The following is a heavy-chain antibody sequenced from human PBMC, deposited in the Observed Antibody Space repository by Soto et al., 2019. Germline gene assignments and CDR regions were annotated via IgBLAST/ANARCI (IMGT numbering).Heavy chain of an antibody. D-gene: IGHD2-2*01. J-gene: IGHJ6*02. CDR2: INPSSGGT. CDR3: AKRGDIVEVSRTFVGYGMDA. Sequence: ASVKVSCKASGYPFTGPYIYWVRQAPGQGLEWMGWINPSSGGTEFAEKFQGRVTVTRDTSIRTVFLELNSLRAEDTAVYYCAKRGDIVEVSRTFVGYGMDAWGQGTTVTVSS. V-gene: IGHV1-2*02. CDR1: GYPFTGPY.